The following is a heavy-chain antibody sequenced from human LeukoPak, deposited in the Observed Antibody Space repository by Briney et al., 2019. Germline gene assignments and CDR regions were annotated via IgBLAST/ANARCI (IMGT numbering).Heavy chain of an antibody. D-gene: IGHD3-22*01. CDR2: ISAYNGNT. CDR3: ARDASYSGYYYDSSGYFDY. Sequence: ASVKVSCKASGYTFTSYGISWVRQAPGQGLEWMGWISAYNGNTNYAQKLQGRVTMTTDTSTSTAYMEPRSLRSDDTAVYYCARDASYSGYYYDSSGYFDYWGQGTLVTVSS. CDR1: GYTFTSYG. V-gene: IGHV1-18*01. J-gene: IGHJ4*02.